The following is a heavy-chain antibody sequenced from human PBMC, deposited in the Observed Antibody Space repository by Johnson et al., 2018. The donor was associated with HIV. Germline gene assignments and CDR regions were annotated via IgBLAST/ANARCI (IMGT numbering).Heavy chain of an antibody. D-gene: IGHD6-13*01. CDR3: ARSYSSLDAFDI. CDR2: ISYDGSNK. V-gene: IGHV3-30*03. CDR1: GLTFSSYG. Sequence: QVLLVESGGGVVQPGQSLRLSCAASGLTFSSYGMHWVRQAPGKGLEWVALISYDGSNKYYADSVKGRFTISRDNSKNTLYLQMNSLRAEDTAVYYCARSYSSLDAFDIWGQGTMVTVSS. J-gene: IGHJ3*02.